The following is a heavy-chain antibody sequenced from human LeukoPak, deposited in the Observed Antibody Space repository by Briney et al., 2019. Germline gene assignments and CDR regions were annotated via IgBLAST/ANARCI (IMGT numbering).Heavy chain of an antibody. Sequence: GGSLRLSCAASGFTFSSYAMRWVRQAPGKGLEWVSSIKASGVNTYYVDPVKGRFTISRDNSKNALYLQMNYLRAEDTAVYYCAKDFHDLLTGYHGLLDYWGQGTLVTVSS. D-gene: IGHD3-9*01. CDR2: IKASGVNT. V-gene: IGHV3-23*01. CDR1: GFTFSSYA. CDR3: AKDFHDLLTGYHGLLDY. J-gene: IGHJ4*02.